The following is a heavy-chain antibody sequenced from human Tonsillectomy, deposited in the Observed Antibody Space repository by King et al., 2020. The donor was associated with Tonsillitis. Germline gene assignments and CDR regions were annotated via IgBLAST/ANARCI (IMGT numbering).Heavy chain of an antibody. V-gene: IGHV3-23*04. J-gene: IGHJ3*01. D-gene: IGHD2-21*02. CDR2: ISGSGGST. Sequence: VQLVESGGGLEQPGGSLRLSCAGSGFTFSSYAMSWVRQAPGKVLEWVSGISGSGGSTYNADSVKGRFTISRDNAKNTLYLQMNRRRAEDTAGYYCAKARQPSCGDYGPSGAFDVWGRGRKVTDSS. CDR3: AKARQPSCGDYGPSGAFDV. CDR1: GFTFSSYA.